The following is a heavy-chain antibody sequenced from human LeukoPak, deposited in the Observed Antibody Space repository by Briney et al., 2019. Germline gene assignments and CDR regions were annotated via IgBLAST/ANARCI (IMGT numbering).Heavy chain of an antibody. J-gene: IGHJ4*02. CDR1: GGSISSSSYY. Sequence: SETLSLTCTVSGGSISSSSYYWGWIRQPPGKGLEWIGSIYYSGSTYYNPSLKSRVTISVDTSKNQFSLKLSSVTAADTAVYYCARDWGQWLVPGFDYWGQGTLVTVSS. CDR2: IYYSGST. D-gene: IGHD6-19*01. CDR3: ARDWGQWLVPGFDY. V-gene: IGHV4-39*07.